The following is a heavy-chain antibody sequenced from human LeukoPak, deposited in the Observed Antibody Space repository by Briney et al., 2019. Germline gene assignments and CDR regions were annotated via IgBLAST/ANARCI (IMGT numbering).Heavy chain of an antibody. CDR2: IYHSGST. V-gene: IGHV4-38-2*02. CDR3: ASVNFRYCSGGSCYPWWSDP. Sequence: PSETLSLTCTVSGYSISSGYYWGWIRQPPGKGLEWIGSIYHSGSTYYNPSLKSRVTISVDTSKNQFSLKLSSVTAADTAVYYCASVNFRYCSGGSCYPWWSDPWGQGTLVTVSS. CDR1: GYSISSGYY. D-gene: IGHD2-15*01. J-gene: IGHJ5*02.